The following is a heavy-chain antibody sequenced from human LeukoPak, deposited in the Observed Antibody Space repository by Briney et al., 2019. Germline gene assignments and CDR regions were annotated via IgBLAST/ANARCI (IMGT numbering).Heavy chain of an antibody. CDR3: ARVDFWSGHPQRGDAFDI. V-gene: IGHV4-4*07. Sequence: SETLSLTCTVSGDSISSYYWSWIRQPAGKGLEWIGRIYTSGSTNYNPSLKSRVTMSVDTSKNQFSLKLSSVTAADTAVYYCARVDFWSGHPQRGDAFDIWGQGTMVTVSS. D-gene: IGHD3-3*01. J-gene: IGHJ3*02. CDR2: IYTSGST. CDR1: GDSISSYY.